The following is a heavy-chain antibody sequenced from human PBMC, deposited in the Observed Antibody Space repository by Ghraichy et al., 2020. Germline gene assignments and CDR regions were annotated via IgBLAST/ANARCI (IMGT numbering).Heavy chain of an antibody. J-gene: IGHJ6*02. CDR2: ISHDGNFK. CDR1: GFTFSTYS. V-gene: IGHV3-30-3*01. Sequence: LSLTCAASGFTFSTYSMHWVRQAPGKGLEWVAVISHDGNFKYYADSVKGRFTISRDYSRNTVYLQMNSLRAEDTAVYYCARDIKSSSWSYYYYAMDVWGQGTTVTVSS. CDR3: ARDIKSSSWSYYYYAMDV. D-gene: IGHD6-13*01.